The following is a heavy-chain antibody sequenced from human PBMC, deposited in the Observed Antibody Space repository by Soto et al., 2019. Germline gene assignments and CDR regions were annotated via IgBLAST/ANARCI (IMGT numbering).Heavy chain of an antibody. V-gene: IGHV3-7*04. D-gene: IGHD7-27*01. J-gene: IGHJ4*02. CDR2: IKPDGSER. Sequence: EVQLVESGGGLVQPGGSLRLSCEASGFTFGTYRMTWVRQPPGKGLECVADIKPDGSERYYVDSVKGRFTISRDNAKNSLYLHMNSLRAEDTAVYYCATDLNWEHYWGQGTLVTVSS. CDR3: ATDLNWEHY. CDR1: GFTFGTYR.